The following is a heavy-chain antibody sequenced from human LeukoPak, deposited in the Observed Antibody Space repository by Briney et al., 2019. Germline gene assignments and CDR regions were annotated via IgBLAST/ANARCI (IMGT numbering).Heavy chain of an antibody. CDR2: ISGSGGST. D-gene: IGHD3-22*01. Sequence: GGSLRLSCAASRFTFSSYAMSWVRQAPGKGLEWVSAISGSGGSTYYADSVKGRFTISRDNSKNTLYLQMDSLRAEDTAVYYCAKDRNYYDSSGYVDYWGQGTLVTVSS. V-gene: IGHV3-23*01. J-gene: IGHJ4*02. CDR3: AKDRNYYDSSGYVDY. CDR1: RFTFSSYA.